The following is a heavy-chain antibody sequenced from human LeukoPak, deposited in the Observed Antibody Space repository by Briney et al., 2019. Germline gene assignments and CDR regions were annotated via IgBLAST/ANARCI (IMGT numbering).Heavy chain of an antibody. Sequence: PGGALRLSCAASVCIVSNIYMSGVRQAPGKGLEWMSVIYHGESTYYADSVKGRFTISRDNSKNMLFLQMNSLRAEDTAVYYCVASTYSQRNYFDVWGQGALVTVSS. V-gene: IGHV3-53*01. CDR3: VASTYSQRNYFDV. CDR1: VCIVSNIY. J-gene: IGHJ4*02. D-gene: IGHD6-19*01. CDR2: IYHGEST.